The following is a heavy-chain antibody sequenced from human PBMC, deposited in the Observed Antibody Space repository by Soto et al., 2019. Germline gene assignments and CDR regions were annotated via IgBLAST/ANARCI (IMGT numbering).Heavy chain of an antibody. CDR1: GYTFTSYG. CDR3: ARNSWFGELSNWFDP. J-gene: IGHJ5*02. D-gene: IGHD3-10*01. V-gene: IGHV1-18*01. Sequence: ASVKVSCKASGYTFTSYGISWVRQAPGQGLEWMGWISAYNGNTNYAQKLQGRVTMTTDTSTSTAYMELRSLRSDDTAVYYCARNSWFGELSNWFDPWGQGTLVTVSS. CDR2: ISAYNGNT.